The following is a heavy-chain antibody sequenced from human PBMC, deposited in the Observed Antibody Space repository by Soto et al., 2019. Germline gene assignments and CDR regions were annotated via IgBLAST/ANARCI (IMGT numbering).Heavy chain of an antibody. Sequence: ASVKVSCKASGYTFTGYYMHWVRQAPGQGLEWMGWINPNSGGTNYAQKFQGWVTMTRDTSISTAYMELSRLRSDDTAVYYCARDQGIAAAGFDYWGQGTLVTVSS. CDR1: GYTFTGYY. V-gene: IGHV1-2*04. CDR3: ARDQGIAAAGFDY. D-gene: IGHD6-13*01. CDR2: INPNSGGT. J-gene: IGHJ4*02.